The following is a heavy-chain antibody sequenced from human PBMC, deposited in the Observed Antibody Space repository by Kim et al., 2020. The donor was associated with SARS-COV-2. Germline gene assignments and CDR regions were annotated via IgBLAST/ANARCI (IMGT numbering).Heavy chain of an antibody. J-gene: IGHJ4*02. D-gene: IGHD3-22*01. CDR2: IKSKTDGGTT. Sequence: GGSLRLSCAASGFTFSNAWMSWVRQAPGKGLEWVGRIKSKTDGGTTDYAAPVKGRFTISRDDSKNTLYLQMNSLKTEDTAVYYCITEQRITMIIVIISPDYWGQGTLVTVSS. CDR3: ITEQRITMIIVIISPDY. CDR1: GFTFSNAW. V-gene: IGHV3-15*01.